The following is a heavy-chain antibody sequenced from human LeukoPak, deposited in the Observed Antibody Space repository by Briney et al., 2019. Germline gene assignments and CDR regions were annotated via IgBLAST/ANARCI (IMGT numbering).Heavy chain of an antibody. CDR1: GFTFSSYG. V-gene: IGHV3-23*01. Sequence: QPGRSLRLSCAASGFTFSSYGMHWVRQAPGKGLEWVSSITTGGHTYYADSVQGRFTISRDNSKNTLSLQMNSLRAEDTAVYYCAKADYPSVSCIDDWGQGTLVTVSS. D-gene: IGHD2-15*01. CDR2: ITTGGHT. J-gene: IGHJ4*02. CDR3: AKADYPSVSCIDD.